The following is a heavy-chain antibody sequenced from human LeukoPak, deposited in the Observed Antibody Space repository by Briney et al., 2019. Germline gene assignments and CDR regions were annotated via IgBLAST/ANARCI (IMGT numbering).Heavy chain of an antibody. V-gene: IGHV1-18*01. D-gene: IGHD3-10*01. CDR2: INTYNGNT. CDR1: GYTFTNYG. Sequence: ASVKVSCKASGYTFTNYGISWVRQAPGGQGLEWLGWINTYNGNTNYAQKLQGRVTMTTDTSTSTAYMELRSLRSDDTAVYYCARSYRGLYFDYWGQGTLVTVSS. J-gene: IGHJ4*02. CDR3: ARSYRGLYFDY.